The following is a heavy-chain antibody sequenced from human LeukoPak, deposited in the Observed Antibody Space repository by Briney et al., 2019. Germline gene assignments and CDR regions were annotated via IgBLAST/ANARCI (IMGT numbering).Heavy chain of an antibody. Sequence: GGSLRLSCAASGITVSSNYMSWVRQAPGKGLEWVSVIYSGGSTYYADSVKGRFTISRDNSKNTLYVQMNSLRAEDTAVYYCARVDHSSGYYPIPYWGQGTLVTVSS. V-gene: IGHV3-53*01. J-gene: IGHJ4*02. CDR2: IYSGGST. D-gene: IGHD3-22*01. CDR3: ARVDHSSGYYPIPY. CDR1: GITVSSNY.